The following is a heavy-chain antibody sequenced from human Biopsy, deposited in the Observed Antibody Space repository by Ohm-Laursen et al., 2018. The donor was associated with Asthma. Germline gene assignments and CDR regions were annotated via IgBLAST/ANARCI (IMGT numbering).Heavy chain of an antibody. Sequence: SLRLSCAASGFILDDYIIHWVRQAPGKSLGWVSHITWDSATTVYADSVKGRFTVSRDNAKNSVYLQMNSLRVEDTAMYYCAKDLYGSGSYILIAWGQGTLVTVSS. J-gene: IGHJ4*02. CDR3: AKDLYGSGSYILIA. D-gene: IGHD3-10*01. V-gene: IGHV3-9*01. CDR2: ITWDSATT. CDR1: GFILDDYI.